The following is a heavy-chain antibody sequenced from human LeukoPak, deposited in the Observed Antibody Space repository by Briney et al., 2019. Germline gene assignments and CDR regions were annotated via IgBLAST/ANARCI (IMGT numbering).Heavy chain of an antibody. CDR2: FNPIFGSA. J-gene: IGHJ5*02. CDR1: GDSFGTYG. CDR3: ARDFGSGVFDP. D-gene: IGHD3-10*01. Sequence: SVKVSCKASGDSFGTYGVTWVRQALGQGLEWMGGFNPIFGSAQYAQKFQGRVTITMDVSARTVYMELSSLRSEDTTIYYCARDFGSGVFDPWGQGTLVTVSS. V-gene: IGHV1-69*05.